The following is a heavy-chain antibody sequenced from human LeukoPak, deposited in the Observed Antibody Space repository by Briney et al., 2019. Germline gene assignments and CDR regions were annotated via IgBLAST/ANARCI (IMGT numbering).Heavy chain of an antibody. D-gene: IGHD5-12*01. V-gene: IGHV5-51*01. CDR2: IYPGDSDT. J-gene: IGHJ4*02. CDR3: ARRSIVATNYFDY. CDR1: GYNFTTHW. Sequence: GESLKISCKGFGYNFTTHWIGWVRQMPGKGLEWMGIIYPGDSDTRYSPSFQGQVTISADKSISTAYLQWSSLKASDTAMYYCARRSIVATNYFDYWGQGTLVTVSS.